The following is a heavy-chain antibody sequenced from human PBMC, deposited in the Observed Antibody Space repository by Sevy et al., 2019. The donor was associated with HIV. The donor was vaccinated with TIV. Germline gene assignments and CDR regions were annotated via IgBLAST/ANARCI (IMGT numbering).Heavy chain of an antibody. Sequence: SETLSLTCTVSGGSISSYYWSWIRQPPGKGLEWIGYIYYSGSTNYNPSLNSRVTISVDTSKNQFSLKLSSVTAADTAVYYCARERQLVLDYWGQGTLVTVSS. D-gene: IGHD6-13*01. CDR1: GGSISSYY. V-gene: IGHV4-59*01. J-gene: IGHJ4*02. CDR2: IYYSGST. CDR3: ARERQLVLDY.